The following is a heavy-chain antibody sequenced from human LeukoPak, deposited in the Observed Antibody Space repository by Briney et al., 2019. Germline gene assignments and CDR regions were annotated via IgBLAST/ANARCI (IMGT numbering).Heavy chain of an antibody. J-gene: IGHJ4*02. CDR1: GNTFTNYY. CDR2: INPSAGTT. D-gene: IGHD6-19*01. Sequence: ASVKVSCKASGNTFTNYYMHWVRQAPGQGLEWMGIINPSAGTTTYAQKFQGRVTISVDTSKNQFSLKLSSVTAADTAVYYCARSPSIAVAGRGGIDYWGQGTLVTVSS. CDR3: ARSPSIAVAGRGGIDY. V-gene: IGHV1-46*01.